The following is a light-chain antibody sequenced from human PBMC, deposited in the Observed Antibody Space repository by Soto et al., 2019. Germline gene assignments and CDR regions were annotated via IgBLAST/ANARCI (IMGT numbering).Light chain of an antibody. CDR1: QTINNN. V-gene: IGKV3-15*01. CDR2: GAS. Sequence: RTQAPPTPCVSPGERDTLSCGASQTINNNVAWYQLKDGQVPRLVIYGASTRATDIPARFSGSGSGTEFTLTISSLQSEDFAEYHCQQYNNCPQTFGQGTKVDI. CDR3: QQYNNCPQT. J-gene: IGKJ1*01.